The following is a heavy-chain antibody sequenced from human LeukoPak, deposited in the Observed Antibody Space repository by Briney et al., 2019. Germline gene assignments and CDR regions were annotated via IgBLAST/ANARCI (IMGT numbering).Heavy chain of an antibody. D-gene: IGHD3-3*01. CDR1: GYTFTSYG. CDR2: ISAYNGNT. Sequence: ASVTVSFKASGYTFTSYGISWVRQAPGQGGEWMGWISAYNGNTKYAQKLQGRVTMTTDTSTSTAYMELRSLRSDDTAVYYCARDLIHYDFWSGYQNYYYYYGMDVWGQGTTVTVSS. V-gene: IGHV1-18*01. J-gene: IGHJ6*02. CDR3: ARDLIHYDFWSGYQNYYYYYGMDV.